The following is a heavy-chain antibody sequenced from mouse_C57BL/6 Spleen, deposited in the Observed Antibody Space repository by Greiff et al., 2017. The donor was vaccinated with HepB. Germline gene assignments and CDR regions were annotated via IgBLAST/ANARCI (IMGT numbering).Heavy chain of an antibody. D-gene: IGHD3-2*02. V-gene: IGHV1-50*01. J-gene: IGHJ3*01. Sequence: VQLQQPGAELVKPGASVKLSCKASGYTFTSYWMQWVKQRPGQGLEWIGEIDPSDSYTNYNQKFKGKATLTVDTSSSTAYMQLSSLTSEDSAVYYCARAEAEFAYWGQGTLVTVSA. CDR3: ARAEAEFAY. CDR1: GYTFTSYW. CDR2: IDPSDSYT.